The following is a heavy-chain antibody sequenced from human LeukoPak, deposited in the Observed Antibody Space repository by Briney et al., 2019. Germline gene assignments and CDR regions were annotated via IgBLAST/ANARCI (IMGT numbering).Heavy chain of an antibody. CDR1: GGSINSY. Sequence: PSETLSLTCTVPGGSINSYWSWIRPPAGKGLEWIGRISGSGTITYNPALQSRLSISIDTSKNQFSLKLMSVTAADTAVYYCARAMSIAARLQTIFDYWGQGTLVTVSS. J-gene: IGHJ4*02. CDR3: ARAMSIAARLQTIFDY. CDR2: ISGSGTI. D-gene: IGHD6-6*01. V-gene: IGHV4-4*07.